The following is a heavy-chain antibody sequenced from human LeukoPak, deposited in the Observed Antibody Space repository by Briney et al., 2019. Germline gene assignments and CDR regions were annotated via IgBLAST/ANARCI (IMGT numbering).Heavy chain of an antibody. V-gene: IGHV3-33*01. CDR2: IWYDGGIK. CDR3: ARAVGPYDY. CDR1: AFPFNTYG. Sequence: GKSLRLSCAASAFPFNTYGMHWVRQAPGKGLEWVAVIWYDGGIKYYADSVKGRFIISRDNSKNTLYLQMNRLRADDTAVYYCARAVGPYDYWGQGTLVTVSP. J-gene: IGHJ4*02.